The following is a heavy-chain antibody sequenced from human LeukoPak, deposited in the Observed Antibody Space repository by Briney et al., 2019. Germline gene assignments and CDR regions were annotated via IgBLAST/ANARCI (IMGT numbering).Heavy chain of an antibody. V-gene: IGHV7-4-1*02. J-gene: IGHJ4*02. CDR1: GYTFIGYS. CDR3: ASRPSTVVTPFDY. D-gene: IGHD4-23*01. Sequence: ASVKVSCKTSGYTFIGYSINWLRQAPGQGLEWMGWISTTTGNPTYAQGFTGRFAFSLDTSVSTAYLQISSLKAEDTAVYYCASRPSTVVTPFDYWGQGTLVTVSS. CDR2: ISTTTGNP.